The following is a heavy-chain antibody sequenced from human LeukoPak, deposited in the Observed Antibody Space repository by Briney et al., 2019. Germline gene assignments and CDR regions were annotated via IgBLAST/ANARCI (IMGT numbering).Heavy chain of an antibody. CDR1: GGSISSYY. CDR2: IYYTGTT. D-gene: IGHD3-9*01. J-gene: IGHJ4*02. Sequence: SETLSLTCTVSGGSISSYYWTWIRQIPGKGLEWIGYIYYTGTTNYNPLFESRATISVDTSKNQFSLKLTSVTAADTAVYFCARGEDFERYYLAYWGQGTLVTVSS. CDR3: ARGEDFERYYLAY. V-gene: IGHV4-59*01.